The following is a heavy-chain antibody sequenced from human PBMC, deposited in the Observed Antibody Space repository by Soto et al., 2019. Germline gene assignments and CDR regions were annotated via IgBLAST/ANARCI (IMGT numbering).Heavy chain of an antibody. Sequence: SETLSLTCIFSVGSISIYYWGWIRQPPGKGLDLIGYIYYSGSTNYNPSLKSRVTISVDTSKNQFSLKLSSVTAADTAVYYCARDRTLDPAMGQGGYYYYGMDVWGQGTTVTVSS. V-gene: IGHV4-59*01. CDR2: IYYSGST. CDR3: ARDRTLDPAMGQGGYYYYGMDV. D-gene: IGHD5-18*01. CDR1: VGSISIYY. J-gene: IGHJ6*01.